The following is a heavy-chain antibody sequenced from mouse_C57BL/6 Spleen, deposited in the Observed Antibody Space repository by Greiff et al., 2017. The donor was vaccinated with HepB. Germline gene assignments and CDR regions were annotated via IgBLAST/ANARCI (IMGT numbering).Heavy chain of an antibody. CDR3: AREAGLPYAMDY. CDR1: GYTFTDYY. J-gene: IGHJ4*01. D-gene: IGHD2-2*01. Sequence: EVQLQQSGPVLVKPGASVKMSCKASGYTFTDYYMNWVKQSHGKSLEWIGVINPYNGGTSYNQKFKGKATLTVDKSSSTAYMELNSLTSEDSAVYYCAREAGLPYAMDYWGQGTSVTVSS. CDR2: INPYNGGT. V-gene: IGHV1-19*01.